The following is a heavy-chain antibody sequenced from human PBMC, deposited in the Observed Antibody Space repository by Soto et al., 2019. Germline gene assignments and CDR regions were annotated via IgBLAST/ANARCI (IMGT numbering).Heavy chain of an antibody. CDR3: ARYSPRYSGIYPPDY. CDR2: ISSSSSTI. Sequence: EVQLVESGGGLVQPGGSLRLSCAASGFTFSSYSMNWVRQAPGKGLEWVSYISSSSSTIHYSDSVKGRFTISRDNAQNSLYLQMNRLRAEDTAVYYCARYSPRYSGIYPPDYWGQGPRVPVAS. V-gene: IGHV3-48*01. J-gene: IGHJ4*02. CDR1: GFTFSSYS. D-gene: IGHD1-26*01.